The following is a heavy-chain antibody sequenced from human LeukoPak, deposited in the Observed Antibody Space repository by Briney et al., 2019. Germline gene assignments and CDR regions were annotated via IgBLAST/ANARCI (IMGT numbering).Heavy chain of an antibody. CDR2: ISGSGGST. CDR3: ARERIAVAGNYYYYYGMDV. Sequence: PGGSLRLSCAASGFSFSSYAMSWVRQAPGKGLEWVSAISGSGGSTNYADSVKGRFTISRDNSKNTLYLQMNSLRAEDTAVYYCARERIAVAGNYYYYYGMDVWGQGTTVTVSS. D-gene: IGHD6-19*01. CDR1: GFSFSSYA. V-gene: IGHV3-23*01. J-gene: IGHJ6*02.